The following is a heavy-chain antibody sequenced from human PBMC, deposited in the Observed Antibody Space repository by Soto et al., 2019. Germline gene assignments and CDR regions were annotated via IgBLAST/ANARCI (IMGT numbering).Heavy chain of an antibody. CDR2: IYYSGST. D-gene: IGHD1-26*01. J-gene: IGHJ6*02. Sequence: SETLSLTCSVSGGSISSGYYYWSWIRPPPGKGLDWIGDIYYSGSTYYTPSLKSRVTISLDTSKNQFSLKLGSVTAADTAVYYCAREHPYWVGGMDVWGQGTTVTVSS. CDR1: GGSISSGYYY. V-gene: IGHV4-30-4*02. CDR3: AREHPYWVGGMDV.